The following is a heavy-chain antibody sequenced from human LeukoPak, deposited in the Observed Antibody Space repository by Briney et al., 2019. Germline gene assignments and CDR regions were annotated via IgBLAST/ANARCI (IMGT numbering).Heavy chain of an antibody. Sequence: GESLKISCKGSGYSFTSYWIGWVRQMPGKGLEWMGIIYPGDSDTRYSPSFQGQVTISADKSISTAYLQWSSLKASDTAMYYCARRGYYAQGSDWYFDLWGRGTLVTVSS. V-gene: IGHV5-51*01. CDR1: GYSFTSYW. CDR2: IYPGDSDT. J-gene: IGHJ2*01. D-gene: IGHD3-10*01. CDR3: ARRGYYAQGSDWYFDL.